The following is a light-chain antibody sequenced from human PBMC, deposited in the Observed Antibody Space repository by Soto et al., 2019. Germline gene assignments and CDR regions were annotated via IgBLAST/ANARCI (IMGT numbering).Light chain of an antibody. Sequence: EVGVTQSPATLSVSPGERVTLSCRASQSVSNKLAWYQQKPGQAPRLLIHDGASRATGIPDRFSGGGSGTDFTLAISSMEPEDFAVYYCQQFSSYPLTFGGGTKVDI. V-gene: IGKV3D-15*01. CDR2: DGA. CDR3: QQFSSYPLT. J-gene: IGKJ4*01. CDR1: QSVSNK.